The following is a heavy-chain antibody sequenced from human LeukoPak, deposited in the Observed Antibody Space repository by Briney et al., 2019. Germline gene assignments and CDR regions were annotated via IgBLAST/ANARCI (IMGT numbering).Heavy chain of an antibody. Sequence: GGSLRLSCAASGFSFSSYAMSWVRQAPGKGLEWVSSISSSGGSTYYADSVKGRFTISRDNSKNTLYLQMYSLRAEDTAVYYCAKSPPYGGGDRYPDYWGQGTLVAVSS. CDR3: AKSPPYGGGDRYPDY. J-gene: IGHJ4*02. D-gene: IGHD2-21*02. CDR2: ISSSGGST. V-gene: IGHV3-23*01. CDR1: GFSFSSYA.